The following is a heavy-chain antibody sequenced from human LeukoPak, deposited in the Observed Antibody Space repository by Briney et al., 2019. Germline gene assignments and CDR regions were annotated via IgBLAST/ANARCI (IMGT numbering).Heavy chain of an antibody. J-gene: IGHJ4*02. Sequence: PGGSLRLSCTSSGFTFGDYAMSWFRQAPGKGLERVAFIRSKAYGGTTEYAASVKGRFTISRDDFKSIAYLQMNSLKTEDTAVYYCTKYSGRTDYWGQGTLVTVSS. D-gene: IGHD5-18*01. V-gene: IGHV3-49*03. CDR2: IRSKAYGGTT. CDR3: TKYSGRTDY. CDR1: GFTFGDYA.